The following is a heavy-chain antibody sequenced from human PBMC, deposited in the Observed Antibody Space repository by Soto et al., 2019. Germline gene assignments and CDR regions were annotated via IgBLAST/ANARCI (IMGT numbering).Heavy chain of an antibody. CDR3: ARLYCISTSCYLGMDV. CDR2: ISAYNGNT. D-gene: IGHD2-2*01. Sequence: QVQLVQSGAEVKKPGASVKVSCKASGYTFTSYGISWVRQAPGQGLEWTGWISAYNGNTNYAQKLQGRVTMTTDTDKSTADMELRSLRSDDTAVYYCARLYCISTSCYLGMDVWGQGTTVTVSS. CDR1: GYTFTSYG. J-gene: IGHJ6*02. V-gene: IGHV1-18*01.